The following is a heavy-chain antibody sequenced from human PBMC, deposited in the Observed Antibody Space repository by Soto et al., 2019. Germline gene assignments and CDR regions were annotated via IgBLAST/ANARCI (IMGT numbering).Heavy chain of an antibody. D-gene: IGHD3-16*02. CDR2: IYYSGST. Sequence: QVQLQESGPGLVKPSETLSLTCTVSGGSISSYYWSWIRQPPGKGLEWIGYIYYSGSTNYNPSLKSRVTISVATSKNQFSLKLSSVTAADTAVYYWARGSRYYDYVWGSYRQGYFDYWGQGTLVTVSS. J-gene: IGHJ4*02. CDR1: GGSISSYY. CDR3: ARGSRYYDYVWGSYRQGYFDY. V-gene: IGHV4-59*01.